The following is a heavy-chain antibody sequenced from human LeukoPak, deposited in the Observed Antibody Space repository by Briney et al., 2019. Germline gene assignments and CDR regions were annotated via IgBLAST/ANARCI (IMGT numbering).Heavy chain of an antibody. J-gene: IGHJ3*02. CDR3: AKSRGHYSGYANDAFDI. CDR2: TSPNIGET. V-gene: IGHV1-18*03. Sequence: ASVTVSCKASGYTFTTYAISWVRQAPGQGLEWMGWTSPNIGETNFLQRFQGRVSVTTDTSASTAYMELSSLRSDDMAVYYCAKSRGHYSGYANDAFDIWGQGTMVTVSS. D-gene: IGHD5-12*01. CDR1: GYTFTTYA.